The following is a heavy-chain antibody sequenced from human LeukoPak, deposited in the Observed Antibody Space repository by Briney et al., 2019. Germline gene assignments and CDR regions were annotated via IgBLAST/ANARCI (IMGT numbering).Heavy chain of an antibody. D-gene: IGHD6-13*01. Sequence: GASVKVSYKASGYTFTSYGISWVRQAPGQGLEGMGWISAYNGNTNYAQKLQGRVTMTTDTSTSTAYMELRSLRSDDTAVYYCARGSRYSSSWYYYYGMDVWGQGTTVTVSS. V-gene: IGHV1-18*01. J-gene: IGHJ6*02. CDR2: ISAYNGNT. CDR3: ARGSRYSSSWYYYYGMDV. CDR1: GYTFTSYG.